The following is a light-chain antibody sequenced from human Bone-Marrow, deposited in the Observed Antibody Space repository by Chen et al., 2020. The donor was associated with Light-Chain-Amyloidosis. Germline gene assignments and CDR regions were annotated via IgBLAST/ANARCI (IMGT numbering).Light chain of an antibody. J-gene: IGLJ2*01. V-gene: IGLV3-25*03. CDR3: QSADSSGTYEVI. CDR1: DLPTKY. CDR2: RDT. Sequence: YELPQPPSLSLSPGQTARITCSGDDLPTKYAYWYQQKPGQAPVLVIQRDTERPSGISERFSGTSSGTTATLTISGVQAEDEADYHCQSADSSGTYEVIFGGGTKLTVL.